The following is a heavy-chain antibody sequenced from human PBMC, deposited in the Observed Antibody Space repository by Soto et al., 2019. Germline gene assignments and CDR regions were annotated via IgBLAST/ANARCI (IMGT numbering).Heavy chain of an antibody. D-gene: IGHD1-7*01. V-gene: IGHV3-13*01. Sequence: GGSLRLSCAASGFTFSSYDMHWVRQATGKGLEWVSAIGTAGDTYYPGSVKGRFTISRENAKNSLYLQMNSLRAEDTAVYYCARQNWNYVGGEIDYWGQGTLVTVSS. J-gene: IGHJ4*02. CDR1: GFTFSSYD. CDR3: ARQNWNYVGGEIDY. CDR2: IGTAGDT.